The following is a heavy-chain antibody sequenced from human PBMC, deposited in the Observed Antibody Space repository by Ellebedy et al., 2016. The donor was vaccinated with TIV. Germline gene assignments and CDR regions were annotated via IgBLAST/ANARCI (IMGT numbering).Heavy chain of an antibody. V-gene: IGHV3-23*01. CDR2: IDESGRST. J-gene: IGHJ4*02. Sequence: GESLKISCAASGFTFGSYAMSWVRQAPGKGLEWVSSIDESGRSTYYADSVKGRFTISRDNSKNTLYLQMNSLRAEDTAVYHCAKTRGKIDPFDYWGQGTLVTASS. D-gene: IGHD2/OR15-2a*01. CDR1: GFTFGSYA. CDR3: AKTRGKIDPFDY.